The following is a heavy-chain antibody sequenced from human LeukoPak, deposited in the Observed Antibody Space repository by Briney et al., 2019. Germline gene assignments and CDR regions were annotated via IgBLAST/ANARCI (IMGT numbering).Heavy chain of an antibody. CDR1: GFTFSSYG. J-gene: IGHJ5*02. CDR2: IWYDGSNK. D-gene: IGHD5-18*01. V-gene: IGHV3-33*01. Sequence: GGSLRLACAASGFTFSSYGMHWVRQAPGKGLEWMAVIWYDGSNKYYADSVKGRFTISRDNAKNSLYLQTNSLRAEDTAVYYCASDRGNTGFWFDPWGQGTLVTVSS. CDR3: ASDRGNTGFWFDP.